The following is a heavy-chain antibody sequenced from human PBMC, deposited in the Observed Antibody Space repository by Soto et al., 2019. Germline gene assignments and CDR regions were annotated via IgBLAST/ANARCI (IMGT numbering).Heavy chain of an antibody. V-gene: IGHV1-8*01. D-gene: IGHD3-10*01. Sequence: VQVSCKASGYTFTSYDINWVRQATGQGLEWMGWMNPNSGNTGYAQKFQGRVTMTRNTSISTAYMELSSLRSEDTAVYYCARGGTGYYYYGMDVWGQGTTVTVSS. CDR2: MNPNSGNT. CDR1: GYTFTSYD. J-gene: IGHJ6*02. CDR3: ARGGTGYYYYGMDV.